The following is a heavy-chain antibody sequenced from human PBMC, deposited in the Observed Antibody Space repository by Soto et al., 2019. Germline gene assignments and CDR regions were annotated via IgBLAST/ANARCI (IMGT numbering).Heavy chain of an antibody. D-gene: IGHD1-26*01. CDR1: GGSISSSNW. Sequence: QVQLQESGPGLVKPSGTLSLTCAVSGGSISSSNWWSWVRQPPGKGMEWIGEIYHSGSTNNNPSPKSRVTIAVDKSKYQFSLSLSSVTAADTAVYYCARDVGYYGMDVWGQGTTVTVSS. J-gene: IGHJ6*02. CDR2: IYHSGST. V-gene: IGHV4-4*02. CDR3: ARDVGYYGMDV.